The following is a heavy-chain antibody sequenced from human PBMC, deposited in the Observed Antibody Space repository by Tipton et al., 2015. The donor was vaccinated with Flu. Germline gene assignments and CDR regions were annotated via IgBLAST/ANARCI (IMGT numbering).Heavy chain of an antibody. CDR2: INSDGIST. CDR1: GFTFSNYW. D-gene: IGHD6-13*01. J-gene: IGHJ4*02. Sequence: GSLRLSCAASGFTFSNYWMHWVRQAPGKGLVWVTRINSDGISTNYADSVKGRFTISRDNAKNTLYLQMNSLRVEDTAVYYCARGISISWITPVGYWGQGTLVTVSS. V-gene: IGHV3-74*01. CDR3: ARGISISWITPVGY.